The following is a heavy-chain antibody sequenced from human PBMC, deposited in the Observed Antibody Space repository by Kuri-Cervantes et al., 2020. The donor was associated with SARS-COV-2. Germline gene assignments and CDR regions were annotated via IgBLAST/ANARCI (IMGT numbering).Heavy chain of an antibody. CDR3: ARAWDSSGYYSHDF. V-gene: IGHV1-46*01. D-gene: IGHD3-22*01. CDR2: INPSVSTT. Sequence: GESLKISCKASGYTFTSYYMQWVRQAPGQGLEWMGIINPSVSTTSYAPRYQGRVTVTSDTSTSTVYMELSSLRSEDTAVYYCARAWDSSGYYSHDFWGQGTLVTVSS. J-gene: IGHJ4*02. CDR1: GYTFTSYY.